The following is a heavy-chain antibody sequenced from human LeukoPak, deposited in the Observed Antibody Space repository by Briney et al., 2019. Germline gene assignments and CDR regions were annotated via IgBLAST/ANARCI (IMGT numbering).Heavy chain of an antibody. D-gene: IGHD3-22*01. CDR3: ARSSAAVPLWD. Sequence: ASVKVSCKASGGTFISYSISWVRQAPGQGLEWMGGIIPIFGTANYAQKFQGRVTITADESTSTAYMELSSLRSEDTAVYYCARSSAAVPLWDWGQGTLVTVSS. J-gene: IGHJ4*02. CDR1: GGTFISYS. V-gene: IGHV1-69*13. CDR2: IIPIFGTA.